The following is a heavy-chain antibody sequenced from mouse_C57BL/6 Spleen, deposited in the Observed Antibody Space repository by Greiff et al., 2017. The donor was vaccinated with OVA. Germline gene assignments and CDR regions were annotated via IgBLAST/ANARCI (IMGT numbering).Heavy chain of an antibody. J-gene: IGHJ2*01. D-gene: IGHD1-1*01. CDR2: IDPETGGT. V-gene: IGHV1-15*01. CDR1: GYTFTDYE. Sequence: QVQLKESGAELVRPGASVTLSCKASGYTFTDYEMHWVKQTPVHGLEWIGAIDPETGGTAYNQKFKGKAILTADKSSSTAYMELRSLTSEDSAVYYCTRYGVDWGQGTTLTVSS. CDR3: TRYGVD.